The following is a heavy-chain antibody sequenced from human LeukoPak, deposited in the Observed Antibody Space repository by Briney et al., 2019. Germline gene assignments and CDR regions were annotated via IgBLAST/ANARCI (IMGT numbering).Heavy chain of an antibody. CDR2: INPSGGST. Sequence: ASVKVSCKASGYTFTSYYMHWVRQAPGQGLEWMGIINPSGGSTSYAQKFQGRVTITADESTSTAYMELSSLRSEDTAVYYCARDGPGVYCSSTSCYSVGFDHWGQGTLVTVSS. CDR3: ARDGPGVYCSSTSCYSVGFDH. J-gene: IGHJ5*02. CDR1: GYTFTSYY. V-gene: IGHV1-46*01. D-gene: IGHD2-2*01.